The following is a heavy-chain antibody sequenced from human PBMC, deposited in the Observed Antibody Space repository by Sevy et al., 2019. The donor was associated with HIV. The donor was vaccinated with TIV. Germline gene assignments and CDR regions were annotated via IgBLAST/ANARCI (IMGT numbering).Heavy chain of an antibody. J-gene: IGHJ4*02. CDR1: GGSISSGGYY. CDR3: ARERPERETGGNGFYFDY. V-gene: IGHV4-31*03. D-gene: IGHD5-12*01. Sequence: SETLSLTCTVSGGSISSGGYYWSWIRQHPGKDLEWIGYIYYSGSTYYNPSLKSRVTISVDTSKNQFSLKLSSVTAADTAVYYCARERPERETGGNGFYFDYWGQGTLVTVSS. CDR2: IYYSGST.